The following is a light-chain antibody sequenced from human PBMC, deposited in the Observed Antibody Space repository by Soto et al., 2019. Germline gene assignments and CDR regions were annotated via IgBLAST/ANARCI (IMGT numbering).Light chain of an antibody. J-gene: IGLJ2*01. V-gene: IGLV1-47*02. CDR3: AAGDDSLRVVL. CDR1: SSNIGGYNY. CDR2: GTN. Sequence: QSVLTQPTSASWTPGQRVTISCSGGSSNIGGYNYVYWYQQYPGTAPKLLVFGTNLRPSGVPDRFSASNSGTSCSQTTSGVRAEDEADYSCAAGDDSLRVVLFGGGTKLTVL.